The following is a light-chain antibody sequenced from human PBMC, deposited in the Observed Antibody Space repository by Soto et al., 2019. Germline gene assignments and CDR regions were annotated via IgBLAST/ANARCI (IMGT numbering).Light chain of an antibody. V-gene: IGLV1-40*01. CDR2: GNR. CDR1: NSNLGAGYD. J-gene: IGLJ1*01. Sequence: QSVLTQPPSVSGAPGQRVTISCTGNNSNLGAGYDVHWYQQLPGAAPKLVVFGNRNRPSGVPERFSGSKSGTSASLAITGLQAEDEAEYYCGSYTNINTRAGVFGTGTKVTV. CDR3: GSYTNINTRAGV.